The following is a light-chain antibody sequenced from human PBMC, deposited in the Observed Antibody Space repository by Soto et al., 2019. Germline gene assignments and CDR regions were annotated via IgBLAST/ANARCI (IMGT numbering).Light chain of an antibody. CDR3: QQYGKSPWT. CDR1: QSVSGSQ. J-gene: IGKJ1*01. CDR2: DAS. V-gene: IGKV3-20*01. Sequence: EIELTQSPGTLSLSPGERATLSCRASQSVSGSQLAWYQHRPGQAPPLLIFDASRRATGIPDRFSGSGTGTDFTLTISRLEPEDFAVYYCQQYGKSPWTFGQGTRV.